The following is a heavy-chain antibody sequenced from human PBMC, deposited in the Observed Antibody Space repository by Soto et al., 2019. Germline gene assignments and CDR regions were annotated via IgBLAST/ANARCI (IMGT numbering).Heavy chain of an antibody. CDR2: ISYSGST. V-gene: IGHV4-39*01. Sequence: PSETLSLTCTVSGGSISSRSYYWGWIRQPPGKGLEWIGSISYSGSTHYNPTLKSRVTISVDTSKNRFSLKLSSVTAADTAVFFCARLHGYCISSSCHGHYAMDVWGQGTKVTVSS. CDR1: GGSISSRSYY. J-gene: IGHJ6*02. D-gene: IGHD2-2*01. CDR3: ARLHGYCISSSCHGHYAMDV.